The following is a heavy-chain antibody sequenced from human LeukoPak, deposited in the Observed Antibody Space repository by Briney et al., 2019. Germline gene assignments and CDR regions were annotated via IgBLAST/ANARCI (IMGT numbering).Heavy chain of an antibody. CDR1: GGSISSYY. D-gene: IGHD4-17*01. J-gene: IGHJ3*02. V-gene: IGHV4-59*08. Sequence: SETLSLTCTVSGGSISSYYWSWIRQPPGKGLEWIGYIYYSGSTNYNPSLKSRVTISVDTSKNQFSLKLSSVTAADTAVYYCARRHDYGDSDAFGIWGQGTMVTVSS. CDR3: ARRHDYGDSDAFGI. CDR2: IYYSGST.